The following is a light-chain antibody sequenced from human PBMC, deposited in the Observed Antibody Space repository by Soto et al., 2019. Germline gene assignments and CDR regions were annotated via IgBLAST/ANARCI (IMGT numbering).Light chain of an antibody. CDR1: SSDVGTFDY. V-gene: IGLV2-14*01. CDR2: EVS. Sequence: QSVLTQPASVSGSPGQSIPISCTGTSSDVGTFDYVSWYQQHPGRAPKLMIYEVSNRPSGVSSRFSGSKSGNTASLTISGLQAEDEADYYCSSYTRSSTLVFGTGTKLTVL. J-gene: IGLJ1*01. CDR3: SSYTRSSTLV.